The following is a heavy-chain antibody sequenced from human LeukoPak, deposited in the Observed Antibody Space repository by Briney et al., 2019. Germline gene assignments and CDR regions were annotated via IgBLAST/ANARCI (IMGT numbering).Heavy chain of an antibody. CDR2: IYYSGST. D-gene: IGHD3-22*01. CDR3: ARGRDSSGYPHYFDY. J-gene: IGHJ4*02. V-gene: IGHV4-30-4*01. CDR1: GGSISSGDYY. Sequence: SETLSLTCTVSGGSISSGDYYWSWIRQPPGKGLEWIGYIYYSGSTYYNPSLKSRVTISVDTSKNQFSLKPSSVTAADTAVYYCARGRDSSGYPHYFDYWGQGTLVTVSS.